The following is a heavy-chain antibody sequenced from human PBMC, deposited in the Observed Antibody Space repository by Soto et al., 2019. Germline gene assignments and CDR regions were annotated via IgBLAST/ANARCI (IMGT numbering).Heavy chain of an antibody. CDR3: ARETPTWDVLAPAAAHYGRDV. CDR1: GYTFTSYG. J-gene: IGHJ6*04. V-gene: IGHV1-18*01. CDR2: ISAYNGNT. Sequence: QVQLVQSGAEVKKPGASVKVSCKASGYTFTSYGISWVRQAPGQGLEWMGWISAYNGNTNYAQKLQGRVTKTTDTSTSTAYMELRSLRSDDTAVYYCARETPTWDVLAPAAAHYGRDVWGKGTTVTVSA. D-gene: IGHD2-2*01.